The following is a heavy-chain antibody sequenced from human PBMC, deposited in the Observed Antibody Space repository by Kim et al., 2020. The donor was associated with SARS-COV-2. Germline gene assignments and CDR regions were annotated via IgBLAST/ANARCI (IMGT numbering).Heavy chain of an antibody. CDR3: ARGRTPRPEYCSSTSCYRSYYMDV. CDR1: GGSFSGYY. V-gene: IGHV4-34*01. CDR2: INHSGST. J-gene: IGHJ6*03. Sequence: SETLSLTCAVYGGSFSGYYWSWIRQPPGKGLEWIGEINHSGSTNYNPSLKSRVTISVDTSKNQFSLKLSSVTAADTAVYYCARGRTPRPEYCSSTSCYRSYYMDVWGKGTTVTVSS. D-gene: IGHD2-2*01.